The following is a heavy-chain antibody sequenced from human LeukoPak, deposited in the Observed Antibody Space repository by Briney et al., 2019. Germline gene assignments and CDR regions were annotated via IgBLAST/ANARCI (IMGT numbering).Heavy chain of an antibody. V-gene: IGHV4-34*01. CDR1: GGSFSGYY. J-gene: IGHJ5*02. CDR2: INHSGST. Sequence: PSETLSLTCAVYGGSFSGYYWSWIRQPPGKGLEWIGEINHSGSTNYNPSLKSRVTISVDTSKNQFSLKLSSVTAADTAVYYCARHGRAYYYDSSGYFRPWGQGTLVTVSS. D-gene: IGHD3-22*01. CDR3: ARHGRAYYYDSSGYFRP.